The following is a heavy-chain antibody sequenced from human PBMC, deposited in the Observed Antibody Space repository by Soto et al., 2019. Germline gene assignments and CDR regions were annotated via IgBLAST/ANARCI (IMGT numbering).Heavy chain of an antibody. V-gene: IGHV3-30*18. D-gene: IGHD6-13*01. Sequence: QVQLVESGGGVVQPGRSLRLSCAASGFTFSSYGMHWVRQAPGKGLEWVAVISYDGSNKYYADSVKGRFTISRDNSKNTLYLQMNSLRAEETAVYYCAKDLKGRSSSWLYYYYYGIEVWGQGTTVTVSS. CDR2: ISYDGSNK. CDR1: GFTFSSYG. CDR3: AKDLKGRSSSWLYYYYYGIEV. J-gene: IGHJ6*02.